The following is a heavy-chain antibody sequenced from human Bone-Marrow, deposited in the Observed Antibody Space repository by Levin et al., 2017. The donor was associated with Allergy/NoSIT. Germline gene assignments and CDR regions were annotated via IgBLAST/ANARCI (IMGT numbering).Heavy chain of an antibody. D-gene: IGHD3-3*01. Sequence: PSETLSLTCTVSGGSVSSGSYYWSWIRQPPGTGLEWIGYIYYSGSTNYNPSLKSRVTISVDTSKNQFSLKLSSVTAADTAVYYCATNTYYDFWSGYYIPSYYDYYYMDVWGKGTTVTVSS. CDR1: GGSVSSGSYY. J-gene: IGHJ6*03. CDR2: IYYSGST. CDR3: ATNTYYDFWSGYYIPSYYDYYYMDV. V-gene: IGHV4-61*01.